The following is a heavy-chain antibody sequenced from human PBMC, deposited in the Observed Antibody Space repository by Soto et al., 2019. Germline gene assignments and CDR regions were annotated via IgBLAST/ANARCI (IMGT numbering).Heavy chain of an antibody. CDR3: AIMNNWLERPFFDY. D-gene: IGHD1-1*01. CDR1: GGTFSIYA. J-gene: IGHJ4*02. V-gene: IGHV1-69*13. CDR2: IIPIFGTA. Sequence: SVKVSCKASGGTFSIYAISWVLQAPGQGLEWMGGIIPIFGTANYAQKFQGRVTITADESTSTAYMELSSLRSEDTAVYYCAIMNNWLERPFFDYWGQGTPVTVSS.